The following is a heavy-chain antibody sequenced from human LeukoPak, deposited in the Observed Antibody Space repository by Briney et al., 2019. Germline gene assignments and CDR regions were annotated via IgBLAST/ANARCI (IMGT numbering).Heavy chain of an antibody. J-gene: IGHJ4*02. CDR2: IKHDGREK. CDR1: GFNFSNYW. V-gene: IGHV3-7*01. Sequence: GGSPRLSCEGSGFNFSNYWMVWVRQAPGKGLEWVANIKHDGREKHFVDSVKGRFSISRDNAHNSLYLDMNNLRPEDTALYFCARGGRSLWFADLLTNWGQGILVAVSS. CDR3: ARGGRSLWFADLLTN. D-gene: IGHD3-10*01.